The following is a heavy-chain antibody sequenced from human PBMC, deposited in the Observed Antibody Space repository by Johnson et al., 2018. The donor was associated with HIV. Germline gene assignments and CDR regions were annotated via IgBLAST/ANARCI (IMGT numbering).Heavy chain of an antibody. V-gene: IGHV3-30*02. CDR2: IRYDGSNK. CDR3: AKDQSMDDAFDV. D-gene: IGHD2-21*01. Sequence: QVQLVESGGGLIQPGGSLRLSCAASGFIFSTYSMNWVRQAPGKGLEWVAFIRYDGSNKYYADSVKGRFTISRDNSKNTLYLQMNSLRAEDTAVYYCAKDQSMDDAFDVWGQGTMVTVSS. CDR1: GFIFSTYS. J-gene: IGHJ3*01.